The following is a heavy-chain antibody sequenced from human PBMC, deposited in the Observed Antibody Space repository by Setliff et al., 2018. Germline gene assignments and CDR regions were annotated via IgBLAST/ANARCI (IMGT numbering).Heavy chain of an antibody. D-gene: IGHD3-10*01. CDR1: GGSINNYY. J-gene: IGHJ4*02. Sequence: SETLSLTCTVSGGSINNYYWSWVRQPPGKGLEWLGYISSSGKTNYNPSLKSRVTISADTSKNQFSLKLSSVTAADTAVYYCARVRPDGSGNYFKYWGQGTLVTVSS. CDR2: ISSSGKT. V-gene: IGHV4-59*08. CDR3: ARVRPDGSGNYFKY.